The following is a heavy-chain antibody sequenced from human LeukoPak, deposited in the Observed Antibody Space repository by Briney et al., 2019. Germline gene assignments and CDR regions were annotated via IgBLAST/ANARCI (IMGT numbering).Heavy chain of an antibody. D-gene: IGHD6-19*01. CDR2: ISGSGGST. CDR1: GFTFSSYA. J-gene: IGHJ4*02. Sequence: GGSLRLSCAASGFTFSSYAMSWVRQAPGKGLEWVSAISGSGGSTYYADSVKGRFTISRDNSKNTLYLQMNSLRAEDTAVYYCAKDVYSSGWTDAYFDYWGQGTLVTVSS. V-gene: IGHV3-23*01. CDR3: AKDVYSSGWTDAYFDY.